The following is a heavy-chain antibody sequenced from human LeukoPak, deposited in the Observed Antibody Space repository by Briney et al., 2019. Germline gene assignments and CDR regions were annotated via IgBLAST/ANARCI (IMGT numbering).Heavy chain of an antibody. CDR1: GYSYANYL. CDR3: ARHRRARSGQKQKNDDFDI. CDR2: IYPDDSYT. V-gene: IGHV5-51*01. Sequence: GESLKISCKGSGYSYANYLFGWVRQMPGNGLEWMGIIYPDDSYTRYSPSFRGQVTISADKSIRTAYLQWSSLKASDTAMYYCARHRRARSGQKQKNDDFDIWGQGTMVTVAS. D-gene: IGHD1-14*01. J-gene: IGHJ3*02.